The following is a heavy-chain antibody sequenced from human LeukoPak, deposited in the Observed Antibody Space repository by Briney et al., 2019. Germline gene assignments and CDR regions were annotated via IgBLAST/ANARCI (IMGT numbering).Heavy chain of an antibody. CDR2: ISYDGSNK. CDR3: ARDPIGYYGSGSLVQYYFDY. V-gene: IGHV3-30-3*01. CDR1: GFTFSNYA. J-gene: IGHJ4*02. D-gene: IGHD3-10*01. Sequence: GGSLRLSCVASGFTFSNYAIHWVRQAPGKGLEWVAVISYDGSNKYYAHSVKGRFTLSRDNSKNTLYLQMDSPRPEDTAVYYCARDPIGYYGSGSLVQYYFDYWGQGTLVTVSS.